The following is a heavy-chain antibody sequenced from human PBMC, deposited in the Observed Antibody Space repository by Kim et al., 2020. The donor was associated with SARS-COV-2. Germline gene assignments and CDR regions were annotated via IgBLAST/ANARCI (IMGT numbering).Heavy chain of an antibody. CDR2: ISSSSSYT. CDR3: AGVGYDYVWGIYRDYYYYYGMDV. V-gene: IGHV3-11*05. D-gene: IGHD3-16*02. J-gene: IGHJ6*02. Sequence: GGSLRLSCAASGFTFSDYYMSWIRQAPGKGLEWVSYISSSSSYTNYADSVKGRFTISRDNAKNSLYLQMNSLRAEDTAVYYCAGVGYDYVWGIYRDYYYYYGMDVWGLGTTVTVSS. CDR1: GFTFSDYY.